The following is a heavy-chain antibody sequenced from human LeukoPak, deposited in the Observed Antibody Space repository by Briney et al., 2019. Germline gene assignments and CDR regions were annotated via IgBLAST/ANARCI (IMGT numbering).Heavy chain of an antibody. V-gene: IGHV1-18*01. CDR3: ARDHVLAYYDSSGYPLF. D-gene: IGHD3-22*01. CDR1: GYTFTSYG. CDR2: ISAYNGNT. Sequence: ASVKVSCKASGYTFTSYGISWVRQAPGQGLEWMGWISAYNGNTNYAQKLQGRVTMTTDTSTSTAYMELRSLRSDDTALYYCARDHVLAYYDSSGYPLFWGQGTLVTVSS. J-gene: IGHJ4*02.